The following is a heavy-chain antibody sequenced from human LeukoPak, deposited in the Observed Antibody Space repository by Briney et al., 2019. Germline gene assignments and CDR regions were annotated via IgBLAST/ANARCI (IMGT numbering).Heavy chain of an antibody. J-gene: IGHJ4*02. CDR3: ARGIAPWGYSGSYSPYYFDY. V-gene: IGHV1-46*01. CDR1: GYTFTGYY. Sequence: ASVKVSCKASGYTFTGYYMHWVRQAPGQGLEWMGIINPSGGSTSYAQKFQGRVTMTRDMSTSTVYMELSSLRSEDTAVYYCARGIAPWGYSGSYSPYYFDYWGQGTLVTVSS. CDR2: INPSGGST. D-gene: IGHD1-26*01.